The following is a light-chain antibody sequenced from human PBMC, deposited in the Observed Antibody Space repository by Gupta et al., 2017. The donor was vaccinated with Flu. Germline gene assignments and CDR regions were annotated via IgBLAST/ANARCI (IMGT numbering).Light chain of an antibody. Sequence: EIVLTQSPGTLSLSPGERATLSCMASQSVSSTFLAWYQQKPGQAPRLLIYGASSRATGIPDRFSGSGSGTDFTLTISRLEPEDFAVYYCQQYRESPRTFGQGTRVEI. V-gene: IGKV3-20*01. CDR1: QSVSSTF. CDR2: GAS. J-gene: IGKJ1*01. CDR3: QQYRESPRT.